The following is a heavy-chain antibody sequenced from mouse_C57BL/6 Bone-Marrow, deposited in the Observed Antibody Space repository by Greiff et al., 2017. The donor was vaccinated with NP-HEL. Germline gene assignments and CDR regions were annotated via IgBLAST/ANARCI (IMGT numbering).Heavy chain of an antibody. CDR2: ISYDGSN. CDR3: ASPSRGWYVDV. Sequence: EVQLVESGPGLVKPSQSLSLSCSVSGYSITSGYFWNWIRQFPVNQLEWMGYISYDGSNTYNPSLKNRISITRDTSKIQFFLKLNSLHTEDTATSCCASPSRGWYVDVWGTGTTITVSS. CDR1: GYSITSGYF. V-gene: IGHV3-6*01. J-gene: IGHJ1*03.